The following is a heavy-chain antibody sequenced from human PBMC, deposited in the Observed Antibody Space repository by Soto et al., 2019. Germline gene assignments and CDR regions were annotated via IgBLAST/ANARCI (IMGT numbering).Heavy chain of an antibody. D-gene: IGHD2-15*01. J-gene: IGHJ4*02. CDR2: IYYSGST. CDR1: GGSISSYY. V-gene: IGHV4-59*01. CDR3: ASGYCSGGSCYHFDY. Sequence: QVQLQESGPGLVKPSETLSLTCTVSGGSISSYYWSWIRQPPGKGLEWIGYIYYSGSTNYNPSLKGRVTISVDTSKNQCSLKLSSVTAADTAVYYCASGYCSGGSCYHFDYWGQGTLVTVSS.